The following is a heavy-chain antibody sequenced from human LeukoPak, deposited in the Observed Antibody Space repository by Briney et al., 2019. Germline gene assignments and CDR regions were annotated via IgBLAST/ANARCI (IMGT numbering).Heavy chain of an antibody. Sequence: ASVKVSCKASGYSFTSFDVNWVRLVAGQGLEWMGWMDPNNGNTGYAQKFQGRVTMTRNASIGTAYMELGSLESEDTAVYYCARESIAARPGYFDYWGQGTLVTVSS. D-gene: IGHD6-6*01. J-gene: IGHJ4*02. CDR1: GYSFTSFD. CDR3: ARESIAARPGYFDY. V-gene: IGHV1-8*01. CDR2: MDPNNGNT.